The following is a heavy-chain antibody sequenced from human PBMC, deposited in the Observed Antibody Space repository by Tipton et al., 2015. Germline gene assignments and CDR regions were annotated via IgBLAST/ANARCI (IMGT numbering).Heavy chain of an antibody. D-gene: IGHD3-22*01. CDR3: ARGLRQGFYYDSSGHYPMSYFNY. CDR2: IYYSGTT. CDR1: GGSIVSSSYY. Sequence: TLSLTCTVSGGSIVSSSYYWGWIRQPPGKGLERIGSIYYSGTTYFNPSLKSRVTIYVDTSKNQFSLKLSSVTAADTAVYYCARGLRQGFYYDSSGHYPMSYFNYWGQGTLVTVSS. J-gene: IGHJ4*02. V-gene: IGHV4-39*01.